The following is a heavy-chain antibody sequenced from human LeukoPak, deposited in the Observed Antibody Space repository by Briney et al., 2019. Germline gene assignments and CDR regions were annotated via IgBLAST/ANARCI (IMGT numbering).Heavy chain of an antibody. CDR1: GGPISSYY. Sequence: SETLSLTCTVSGGPISSYYWSWIRRPAGKGLEWIGRTHSSGSTNYNPSLQSRVTMSVDTSKSQFSLNLTSVTAADTAVYYCARGYCGGDCYSGSKYYFDYWGQGTLVTVSS. V-gene: IGHV4-4*07. J-gene: IGHJ4*02. CDR3: ARGYCGGDCYSGSKYYFDY. CDR2: THSSGST. D-gene: IGHD2-21*02.